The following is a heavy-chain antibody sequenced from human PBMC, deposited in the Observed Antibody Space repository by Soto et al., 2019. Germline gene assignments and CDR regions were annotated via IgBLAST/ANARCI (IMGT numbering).Heavy chain of an antibody. CDR1: GGSFSGYY. V-gene: IGHV4-34*01. D-gene: IGHD6-19*01. CDR3: ARGVRIGSGWAYYYYYYGMDV. CDR2: INHSGGT. J-gene: IGHJ6*02. Sequence: NPSETLSLTCAVYGGSFSGYYWSWIRQPPGKGLEWIGEINHSGGTNYNPSLKSRVTISVDTSKNQFSLKLSSVTAADTAVYYCARGVRIGSGWAYYYYYYGMDVWGQGTTVTVSS.